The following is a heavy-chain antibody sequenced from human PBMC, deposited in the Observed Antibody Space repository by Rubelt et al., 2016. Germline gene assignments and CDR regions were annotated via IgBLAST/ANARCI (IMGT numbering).Heavy chain of an antibody. CDR2: IHPNSGDT. CDR1: GYTFTGYQ. D-gene: IGHD4-17*01. CDR3: ARGPGYGDSGWCDT. J-gene: IGHJ5*02. V-gene: IGHV1-2*06. Sequence: QVQLVQSGSELKKPGASVRVSCKASGYTFTGYQLSWVRQAPGQGLEWMARIHPNSGDTNIAQRFRGRVTMTRDTSISTAYRELSSLRPEDTAVYFWARGPGYGDSGWCDTWGQGTLVTVSS.